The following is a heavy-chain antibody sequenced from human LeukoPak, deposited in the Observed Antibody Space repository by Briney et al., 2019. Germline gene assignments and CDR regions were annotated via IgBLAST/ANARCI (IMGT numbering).Heavy chain of an antibody. CDR2: IIPIFGTA. J-gene: IGHJ5*02. V-gene: IGHV1-69*06. CDR3: ALRSMLWFGELGVWFDP. D-gene: IGHD3-10*01. CDR1: GGTFSSYA. Sequence: SVKVSCKASGGTFSSYAISWVRQAPGQGLEWMGRIIPIFGTANYAQKFQGRVTITADKSTSTAYMELSSLRSEDTAVYYCALRSMLWFGELGVWFDPWGQGTLVTVSS.